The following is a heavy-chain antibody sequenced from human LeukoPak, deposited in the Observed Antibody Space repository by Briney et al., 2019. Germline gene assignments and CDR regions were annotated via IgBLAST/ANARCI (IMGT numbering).Heavy chain of an antibody. CDR3: ARGSEDLDAFDI. D-gene: IGHD2-15*01. V-gene: IGHV4-59*11. Sequence: PSETLSLTCTVSGGSISSHYWSWIRQPPGKGLEWIGYIYYSGSTNYNPSLKSRVTISVDTSKNQFSLKLSSVTAADTAVYYCARGSEDLDAFDIWGQGTMVTVSS. J-gene: IGHJ3*02. CDR2: IYYSGST. CDR1: GGSISSHY.